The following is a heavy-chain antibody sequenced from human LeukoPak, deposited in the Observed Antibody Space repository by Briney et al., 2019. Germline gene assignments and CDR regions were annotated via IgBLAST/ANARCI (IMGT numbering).Heavy chain of an antibody. Sequence: GASVKVSCKASGYTFTCYYMHWVRQAPGQGLEWMGWIDPNSGGTNYAQKFQGRVTMTRDTSISTAYMELSRLRSDDTAVYYCATIAAADSSYYYYYMDVWGKGTTVTVSS. CDR3: ATIAAADSSYYYYYMDV. CDR1: GYTFTCYY. J-gene: IGHJ6*03. D-gene: IGHD6-13*01. CDR2: IDPNSGGT. V-gene: IGHV1-2*02.